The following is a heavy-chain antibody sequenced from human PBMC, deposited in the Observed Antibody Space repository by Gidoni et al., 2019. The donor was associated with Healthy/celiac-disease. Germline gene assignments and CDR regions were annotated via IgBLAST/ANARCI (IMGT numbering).Heavy chain of an antibody. CDR2: IYYSGST. CDR1: VGSISSSSYY. Sequence: HLQLQESGPGLVKPSETLSLTCTVSVGSISSSSYYWGWIRQPPGKGLEWIGSIYYSGSTYYNPSLKSRVTISVDTSKNQFSLKLSSVTAADTAVYYCARVDIVVVPAAAYYFDHWGQGTLVTVSS. V-gene: IGHV4-39*01. J-gene: IGHJ4*02. CDR3: ARVDIVVVPAAAYYFDH. D-gene: IGHD2-2*01.